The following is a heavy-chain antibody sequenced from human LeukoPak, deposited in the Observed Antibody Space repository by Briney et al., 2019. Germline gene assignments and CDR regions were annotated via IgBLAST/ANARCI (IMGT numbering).Heavy chain of an antibody. CDR1: GGSFSGYY. J-gene: IGHJ5*02. Sequence: SETLSLTCAVYGGSFSGYYWSWIRQPPGKGLEWIGEINHSGSTNYNPSLKSRVTISVDTSKNQFSLRLSSVTAADTAVYYCARAYSSSWYLNWFDPWGPGTLVTVSS. CDR3: ARAYSSSWYLNWFDP. CDR2: INHSGST. V-gene: IGHV4-34*01. D-gene: IGHD6-13*01.